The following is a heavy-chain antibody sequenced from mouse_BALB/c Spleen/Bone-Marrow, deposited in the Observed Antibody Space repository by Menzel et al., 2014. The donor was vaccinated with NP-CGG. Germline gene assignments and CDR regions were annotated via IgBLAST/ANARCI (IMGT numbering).Heavy chain of an antibody. CDR2: INPDSSSI. Sequence: EVKLVESGGGLVQPGGSLKPSCAASGFDFGRYWMSWVRQAPGKGLEWIGEINPDSSSINYTPSLKDKFIISRDNAKDTLYLQMSKVRSEDTALYYCARPGDYDAMDYWGQGTSVTVSS. CDR1: GFDFGRYW. V-gene: IGHV4-1*02. J-gene: IGHJ4*01. CDR3: ARPGDYDAMDY.